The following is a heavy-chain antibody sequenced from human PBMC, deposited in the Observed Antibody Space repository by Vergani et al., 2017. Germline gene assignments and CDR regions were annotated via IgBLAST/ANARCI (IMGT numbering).Heavy chain of an antibody. Sequence: ELQLVESGGGLVQPGGSLRLSCAASGSTVSGNYMTWVRQSPGKGLEWVSHIYSGDESYYADSVKGRVTISRDTSKNTLLLQINNLRVYYTAVYYCARVNYYYSWPYVDPWGQGTLVTVSS. CDR3: ARVNYYYSWPYVDP. V-gene: IGHV3-66*02. CDR1: GSTVSGNY. D-gene: IGHD3-10*01. J-gene: IGHJ5*02. CDR2: IYSGDES.